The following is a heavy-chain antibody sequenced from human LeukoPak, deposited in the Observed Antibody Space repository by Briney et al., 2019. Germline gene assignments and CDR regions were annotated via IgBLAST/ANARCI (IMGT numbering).Heavy chain of an antibody. Sequence: ASVKVSCKASGDTFTSYDINWVRQATGQGLEWMGWTNPNSGNTGYAQKFQGRVTITRNTSISTAYMELSSLRSEDTAVYYCARVAGSIDYWGQGTLVTVSS. CDR1: GDTFTSYD. CDR2: TNPNSGNT. V-gene: IGHV1-8*03. D-gene: IGHD6-19*01. CDR3: ARVAGSIDY. J-gene: IGHJ4*02.